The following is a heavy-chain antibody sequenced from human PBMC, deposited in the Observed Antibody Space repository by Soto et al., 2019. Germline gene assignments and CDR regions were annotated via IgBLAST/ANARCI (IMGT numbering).Heavy chain of an antibody. V-gene: IGHV4-4*07. CDR1: GGSLSSYY. D-gene: IGHD6-19*01. CDR2: IYTSGGT. J-gene: IGHJ4*02. Sequence: HVQLQESGPGLVKPSEPLSLTCTVSGGSLSSYYWSWIWPPAGKGLEWIGRIYTSGGTNYNPSRKSRVNMSVDTSKNQLSLKLSSVTAADTAVYYCARCGADSSGWYYFDYWGQGTLVTVSS. CDR3: ARCGADSSGWYYFDY.